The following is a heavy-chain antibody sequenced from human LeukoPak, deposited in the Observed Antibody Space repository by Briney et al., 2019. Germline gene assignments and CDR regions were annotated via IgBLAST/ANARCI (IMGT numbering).Heavy chain of an antibody. V-gene: IGHV4-39*07. CDR1: GGSISSSSYY. CDR2: IYYSGST. Sequence: PSETLSLTCTVSGGSISSSSYYWGWIRQPPGKGLEWIGSIYYSGSTYYNPSLKSRVTISVDTSKNQFSLKLNSVTATDTAVYYCARPYSSSAHGTFDLWGPGTKVTVSS. CDR3: ARPYSSSAHGTFDL. J-gene: IGHJ3*01. D-gene: IGHD6-13*01.